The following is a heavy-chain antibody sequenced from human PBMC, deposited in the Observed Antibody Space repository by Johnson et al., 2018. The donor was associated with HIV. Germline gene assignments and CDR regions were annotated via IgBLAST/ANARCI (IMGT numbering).Heavy chain of an antibody. CDR2: IDWNGRRT. V-gene: IGHV3-20*04. Sequence: VQLVESGGGVVQPGGSLRLSCEGFKFIFGDHGLSWVRQVPGKGLEWVSGIDWNGRRTAYADSVKGRCTISRDNDRNSLYLQVNNLRVEDTALYFCVRRDSGSLSFDLWGQGTMVIVSS. D-gene: IGHD1-26*01. CDR1: KFIFGDHG. CDR3: VRRDSGSLSFDL. J-gene: IGHJ3*01.